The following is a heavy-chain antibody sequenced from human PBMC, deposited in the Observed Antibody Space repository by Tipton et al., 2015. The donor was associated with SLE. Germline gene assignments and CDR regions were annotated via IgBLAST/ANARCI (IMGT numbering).Heavy chain of an antibody. CDR2: VYYTGST. J-gene: IGHJ4*02. D-gene: IGHD3-9*01. V-gene: IGHV4-39*01. CDR3: ARQGGWYYDILTRGYFDY. CDR1: GGSISSGSGW. Sequence: GLVKPSETLSLTCTVSGGSISSGSGWWGWIRQSPGRGLEWIATVYYTGSTYYNPSLKSRVTISVDTSKNQFSLKLSSVTAADTAVYYCARQGGWYYDILTRGYFDYWGQGTLVTVSS.